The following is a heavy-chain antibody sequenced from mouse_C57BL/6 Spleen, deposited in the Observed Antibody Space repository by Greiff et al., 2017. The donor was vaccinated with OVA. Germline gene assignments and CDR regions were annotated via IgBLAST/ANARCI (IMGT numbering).Heavy chain of an antibody. CDR1: GYSFTDYN. J-gene: IGHJ1*03. CDR3: ARGTGEGYFDV. Sequence: VQLQQSGPELVKPGASVKLSCKASGYSFTDYNMNWVKQSTGKSLEWIGVINPNYGTTSYNQKFKGKATLTVDQSSSTAYMQLNSLPSEDSAVDYCARGTGEGYFDVWGTGTTVTVSS. V-gene: IGHV1-39*01. CDR2: INPNYGTT. D-gene: IGHD3-3*01.